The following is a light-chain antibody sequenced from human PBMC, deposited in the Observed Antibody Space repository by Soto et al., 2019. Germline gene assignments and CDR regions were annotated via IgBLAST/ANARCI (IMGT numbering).Light chain of an antibody. CDR2: EVS. CDR3: SSFAGSPVV. J-gene: IGLJ2*01. Sequence: QSALTQPPSAAGSPEQSVTITCSGTSSDVGEENYVSWYQQHPGKVPKIILYEVSKRPSGVPDRFSGSRSGNTASLTVSGLQAEDEADSYCSSFAGSPVVFGGGTKLTVL. V-gene: IGLV2-8*01. CDR1: SSDVGEENY.